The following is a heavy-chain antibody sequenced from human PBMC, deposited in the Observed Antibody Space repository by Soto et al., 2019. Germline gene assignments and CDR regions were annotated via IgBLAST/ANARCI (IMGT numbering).Heavy chain of an antibody. CDR3: ARHLIRYYDSSGYPSSHFDY. CDR2: IYYSGST. D-gene: IGHD3-22*01. CDR1: GGSISSSSYY. J-gene: IGHJ4*02. Sequence: SETLSLTCTVSGGSISSSSYYWGWIRQPPGKGLEWIGSIYYSGSTYYNPSLKSRVTISVDTSKNQFSLKLSSVTAADTAVYYCARHLIRYYDSSGYPSSHFDYWGQGTLVTVS. V-gene: IGHV4-39*01.